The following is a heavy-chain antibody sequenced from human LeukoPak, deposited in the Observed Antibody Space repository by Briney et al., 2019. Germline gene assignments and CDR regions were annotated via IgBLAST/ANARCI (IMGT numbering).Heavy chain of an antibody. V-gene: IGHV1-46*01. CDR2: INPSGGGT. CDR3: ARDRPFGVVIGGFDP. J-gene: IGHJ5*02. D-gene: IGHD3-3*01. Sequence: GASVKVSCKACGYTFTSYQIHWVRQAPGQGLEWMGIINPSGGGTSYAQKFQGRVTMTRDMSTSTVYMELSSLRSEDTAVYYCARDRPFGVVIGGFDPWGQGTLVTVSS. CDR1: GYTFTSYQ.